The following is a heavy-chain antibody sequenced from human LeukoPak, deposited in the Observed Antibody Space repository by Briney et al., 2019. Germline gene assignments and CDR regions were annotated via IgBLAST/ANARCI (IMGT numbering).Heavy chain of an antibody. CDR2: IYYSGST. D-gene: IGHD1-1*01. V-gene: IGHV4-61*01. Sequence: SETLSLTCTVPGGSISSSSYYWSWIRQPPGKGLEWIGYIYYSGSTNYNPSLKSRVTISVDTSKNQFSLKLSSVTAADTAVYYCARDSALERVIDYWGQGTLVTVSS. J-gene: IGHJ4*02. CDR3: ARDSALERVIDY. CDR1: GGSISSSSYY.